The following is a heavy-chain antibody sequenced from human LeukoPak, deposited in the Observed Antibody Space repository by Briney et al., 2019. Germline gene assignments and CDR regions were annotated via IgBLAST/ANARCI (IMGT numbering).Heavy chain of an antibody. D-gene: IGHD2-21*01. Sequence: GASVKVSCKVSGYTLTEMSIHWVRQAPGGALEWMGGFDPADGETVYAPKFQGRVTMTEDTSADTAYMELSSLRSEDTAVYYCTTCLNGAGQPLAIYYYGMDVWGQGTTVTVSS. CDR3: TTCLNGAGQPLAIYYYGMDV. V-gene: IGHV1-24*01. J-gene: IGHJ6*02. CDR1: GYTLTEMS. CDR2: FDPADGET.